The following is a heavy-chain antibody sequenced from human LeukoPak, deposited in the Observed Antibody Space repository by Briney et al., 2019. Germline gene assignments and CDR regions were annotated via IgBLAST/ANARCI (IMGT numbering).Heavy chain of an antibody. D-gene: IGHD3-9*01. CDR1: GGTFSSYA. CDR2: IIPIFGTA. J-gene: IGHJ4*02. Sequence: SVKVSCKASGGTFSSYAISWVRQAPGQGLEWMGGIIPIFGTANYAQRFQGRVTITADESTSTDYMELSSLRSEDTAVYYCARGAYDILTGYYKCLHYWGQGTLVTVSS. CDR3: ARGAYDILTGYYKCLHY. V-gene: IGHV1-69*13.